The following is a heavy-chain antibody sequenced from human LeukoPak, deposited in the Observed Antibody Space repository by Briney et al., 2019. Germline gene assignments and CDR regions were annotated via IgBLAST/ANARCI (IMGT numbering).Heavy chain of an antibody. CDR1: GFTFSTYW. D-gene: IGHD2-15*01. Sequence: GGSLRLSCAASGFTFSTYWMSWVRQAPGKGLEWVANIKQDGSETYYVDSAKGRFTISRDNAKNSLYLQMNSLRVEDTAVYYCAREGTYCSGGSCYSHYYYYYMDVWGKGTTVTVSS. V-gene: IGHV3-7*01. CDR2: IKQDGSET. J-gene: IGHJ6*03. CDR3: AREGTYCSGGSCYSHYYYYYMDV.